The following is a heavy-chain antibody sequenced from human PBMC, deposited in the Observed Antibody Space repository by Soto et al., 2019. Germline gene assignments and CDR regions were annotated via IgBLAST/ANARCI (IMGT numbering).Heavy chain of an antibody. J-gene: IGHJ4*02. V-gene: IGHV3-11*06. Sequence: PGGSLRLSCAASGFTFTNFYMTWIRQAPGKGLEWLSYIDPSSTVTSYADSVKGRFTISRDNAKNTLYLQMNSLRAEDTAVYYCARERGAYYYDSTGPFDYWGQGTLVTVSS. CDR1: GFTFTNFY. CDR3: ARERGAYYYDSTGPFDY. CDR2: IDPSSTVT. D-gene: IGHD3-22*01.